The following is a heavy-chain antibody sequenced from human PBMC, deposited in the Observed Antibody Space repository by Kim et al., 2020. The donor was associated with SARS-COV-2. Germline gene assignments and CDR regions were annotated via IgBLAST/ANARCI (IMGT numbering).Heavy chain of an antibody. J-gene: IGHJ6*02. Sequence: GGSLRLSCAASGFTFSNAWMSWVRQAPGKGLEWVGRIKSKTDGGTTDYAAPVKGRVTISRDDAKNTLYLHMNSLKTEDTAVYYCTTDPSGYDPDARYSSSWELNGMDVWGQGTTVTVSS. D-gene: IGHD6-13*01. CDR3: TTDPSGYDPDARYSSSWELNGMDV. CDR2: IKSKTDGGTT. V-gene: IGHV3-15*01. CDR1: GFTFSNAW.